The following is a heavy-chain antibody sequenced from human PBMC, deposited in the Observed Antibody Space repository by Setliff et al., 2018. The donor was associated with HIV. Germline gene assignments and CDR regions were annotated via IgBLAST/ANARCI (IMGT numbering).Heavy chain of an antibody. V-gene: IGHV3-21*03. Sequence: GGSLRLSCAASGFIFSGHAMHWVRQAPGKGLEWVSSISSSSSYIYYADSVKGRFTISREDAKNSLYLQMNSLRAGDTAVYYCAREIQNCGGNHYYCYMDVWGKGTTVTVSS. CDR3: AREIQNCGGNHYYCYMDV. CDR1: GFIFSGHA. CDR2: ISSSSSYI. J-gene: IGHJ6*03. D-gene: IGHD2-15*01.